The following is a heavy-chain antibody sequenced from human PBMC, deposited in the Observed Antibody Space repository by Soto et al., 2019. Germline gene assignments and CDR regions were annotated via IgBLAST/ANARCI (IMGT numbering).Heavy chain of an antibody. D-gene: IGHD2-2*01. J-gene: IGHJ4*02. Sequence: QVQLVESGGGVVQPGRSLRLSCAASGFTFSSYAMHWVRQAPGKGLEWVAVISYDGSNKYYAASVKGRFTISRDNYKHTLDLQMNSLRAEDTAVYYCARDVNSTSLDYWGQGTLVNVSS. CDR1: GFTFSSYA. CDR2: ISYDGSNK. V-gene: IGHV3-30-3*01. CDR3: ARDVNSTSLDY.